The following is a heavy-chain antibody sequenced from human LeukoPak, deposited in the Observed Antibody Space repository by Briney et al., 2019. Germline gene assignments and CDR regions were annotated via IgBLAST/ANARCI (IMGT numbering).Heavy chain of an antibody. CDR2: IHHSGSS. J-gene: IGHJ4*02. Sequence: SETLSLTCAVSGYSISSTYYWGWIRQPPGKGLEWIGSIHHSGSSDYNPSLKSRVTISADTSKNQLSLKRRFVSAADTAVYYCARLGYCSSTSCYFEKWGQGTLVTVSS. V-gene: IGHV4-38-2*01. CDR1: GYSISSTYY. CDR3: ARLGYCSSTSCYFEK. D-gene: IGHD2-2*01.